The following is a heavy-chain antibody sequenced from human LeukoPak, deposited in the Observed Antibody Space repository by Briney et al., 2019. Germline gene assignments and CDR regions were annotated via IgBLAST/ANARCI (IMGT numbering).Heavy chain of an antibody. CDR1: GFTFSSYS. V-gene: IGHV3-21*01. CDR3: AKDHRYIDYYFDY. J-gene: IGHJ4*02. CDR2: ISSSSSYI. Sequence: GGSLRLSCAASGFTFSSYSMNWVRQAPGKGLEWVSSISSSSSYIYYADSVKGRFTISRDNAKNSLYLQMNSLRAEDTAVYYCAKDHRYIDYYFDYWGQGTLVTVSS. D-gene: IGHD1-14*01.